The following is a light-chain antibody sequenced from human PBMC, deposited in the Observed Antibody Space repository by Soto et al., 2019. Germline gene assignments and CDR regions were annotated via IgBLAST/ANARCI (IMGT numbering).Light chain of an antibody. CDR3: MQGTQWPWT. J-gene: IGKJ1*01. CDR2: KVS. V-gene: IGKV2-30*01. CDR1: QSLVYSDGNTY. Sequence: DVVMTQSPLSLPVTLGQPASISCRSSQSLVYSDGNTYLNWFQQRPGQSARRLIYKVSNRDPGVPDRFSGSGSGTEFTLKISRVEAEDLGVYYCMQGTQWPWTVGQGTKGEIK.